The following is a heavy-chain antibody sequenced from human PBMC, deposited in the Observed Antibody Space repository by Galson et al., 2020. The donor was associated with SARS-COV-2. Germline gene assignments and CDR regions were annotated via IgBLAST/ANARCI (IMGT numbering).Heavy chain of an antibody. J-gene: IGHJ6*03. CDR1: GGSVSSGSYY. CDR3: TRDMVWAGNYYYMDV. Sequence: SETLSLTCTVSGGSVSSGSYYWSWIRQPAGQGLEWIGRIYTSGSTNYNHSLKSRVTISVDTSKNQFSLKLSSVTAADTAVYFCTRDMVWAGNYYYMDVWGKGTTVTISS. V-gene: IGHV4-61*02. CDR2: IYTSGST. D-gene: IGHD2-8*01.